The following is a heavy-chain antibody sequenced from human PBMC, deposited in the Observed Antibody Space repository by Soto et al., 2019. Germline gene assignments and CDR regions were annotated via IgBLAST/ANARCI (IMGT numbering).Heavy chain of an antibody. D-gene: IGHD1-26*01. Sequence: WGSLRLSCTASGFPFGDHAMHWVRQAPGKGLEWVSAITGRGDTTYYADSVKGRFTVSRDNSKNTLFLQMMSLRAEDTAVYYCAKDLYVQPPSGWFDPWGQGTVVTVSS. CDR2: ITGRGDTT. J-gene: IGHJ5*02. CDR1: GFPFGDHA. V-gene: IGHV3-23*01. CDR3: AKDLYVQPPSGWFDP.